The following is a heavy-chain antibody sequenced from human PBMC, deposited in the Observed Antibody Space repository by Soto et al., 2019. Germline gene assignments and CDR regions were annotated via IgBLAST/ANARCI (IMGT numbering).Heavy chain of an antibody. CDR2: ISRDGGTK. CDR3: TGEVASGY. D-gene: IGHD2-8*02. V-gene: IGHV3-30*03. Sequence: QVQLVESGGGVVQPGRSLRLSCAVSGFTASTYVMHWVRQAPGKGLEWVAVISRDGGTKYYADSVKGRFTISRDNSRNTLFLEMNSLRGDDMAVYYCTGEVASGYWGQGTLVTVSS. J-gene: IGHJ4*02. CDR1: GFTASTYV.